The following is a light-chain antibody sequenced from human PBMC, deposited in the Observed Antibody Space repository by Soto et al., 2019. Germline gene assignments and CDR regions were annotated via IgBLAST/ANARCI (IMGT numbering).Light chain of an antibody. Sequence: ATQMTQSPSSLSASVGDRVTIACRASQGIRTELGWYQQKAGEAPKLLIYAASTLQSGVPPRFSGSGSGTDFTLTISSLQPEDFATYYCLQDYDCPRTFGQGTKVEMK. CDR1: QGIRTE. V-gene: IGKV1-6*01. J-gene: IGKJ1*01. CDR3: LQDYDCPRT. CDR2: AAS.